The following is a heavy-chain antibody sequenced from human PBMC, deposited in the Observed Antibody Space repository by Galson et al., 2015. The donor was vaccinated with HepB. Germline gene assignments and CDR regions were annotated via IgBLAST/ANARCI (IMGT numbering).Heavy chain of an antibody. V-gene: IGHV3-30*18. CDR1: GFTFSSYG. Sequence: SLRLSCAASGFTFSSYGMHWVRQAPGKGLEWVAVISYDGSNKYYADSVKGRFTISRDNSKNTLYLQMNSLRAEDTAVYYCAKDLGWSPDCSGGSCYFGLSDYWGQGTLVTVSS. J-gene: IGHJ4*02. CDR2: ISYDGSNK. CDR3: AKDLGWSPDCSGGSCYFGLSDY. D-gene: IGHD2-15*01.